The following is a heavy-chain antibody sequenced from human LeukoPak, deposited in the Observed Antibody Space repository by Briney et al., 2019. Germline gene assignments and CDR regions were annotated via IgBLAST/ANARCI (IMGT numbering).Heavy chain of an antibody. CDR1: GYTLTELS. V-gene: IGHV1-24*01. CDR3: ARDRTGSDWNYIGDDY. D-gene: IGHD1-7*01. Sequence: GASVKVSCKVSGYTLTELSMHWVRQAPGKGLEWMGGFDPEDGETIYAQKFQGRVTITTDESTSTAYMELSSLRSEDTAVYYCARDRTGSDWNYIGDDYWGQGTLVTVSS. CDR2: FDPEDGET. J-gene: IGHJ4*02.